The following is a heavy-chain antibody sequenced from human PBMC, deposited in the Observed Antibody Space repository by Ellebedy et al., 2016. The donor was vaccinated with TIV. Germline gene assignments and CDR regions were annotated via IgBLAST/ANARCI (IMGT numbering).Heavy chain of an antibody. D-gene: IGHD1-26*01. CDR2: IRTKVVGGTT. CDR3: VRDRGVGADAFDI. Sequence: PGGSLRLSCAASGFTFRDYYMSWIRQAPGKGLEWVGFIRTKVVGGTTDYAASVKGRFTISRDDSKNSLYLQMNSLKTEDTAVYYCVRDRGVGADAFDIWGQGTMVTVSS. CDR1: GFTFRDYY. V-gene: IGHV3-72*01. J-gene: IGHJ3*02.